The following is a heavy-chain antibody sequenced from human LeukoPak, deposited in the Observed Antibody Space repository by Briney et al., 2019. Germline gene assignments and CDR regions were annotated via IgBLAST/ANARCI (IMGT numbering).Heavy chain of an antibody. CDR3: ARDVASNFPTTGTTDN. J-gene: IGHJ4*02. CDR2: ISGSNSYI. V-gene: IGHV3-21*01. D-gene: IGHD1-1*01. CDR1: GFTFNSYS. Sequence: PGGSLRLSCAASGFTFNSYSMNWVRQAPGKGLEWVSSISGSNSYIYYADSMKGRFTISRDNAKNSLYLQMNSLRAEDTAVYYCARDVASNFPTTGTTDNWGQGTLVTVSS.